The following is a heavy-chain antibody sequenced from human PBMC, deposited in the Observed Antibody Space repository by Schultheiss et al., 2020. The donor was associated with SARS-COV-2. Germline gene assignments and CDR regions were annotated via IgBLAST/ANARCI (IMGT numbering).Heavy chain of an antibody. CDR1: GFTFSSYS. CDR2: ISSSSSYI. CDR3: AKGYYYDTSGYFDY. Sequence: GGSLRLSCAASGFTFSSYSMNWVRQAPGKGLEWVSSISSSSSYIYYADSVKGRFTISRDNAKNSLYLQMNSLRAEDTAVYYCAKGYYYDTSGYFDYWGQGTLVTVSS. V-gene: IGHV3-21*04. D-gene: IGHD3-22*01. J-gene: IGHJ4*02.